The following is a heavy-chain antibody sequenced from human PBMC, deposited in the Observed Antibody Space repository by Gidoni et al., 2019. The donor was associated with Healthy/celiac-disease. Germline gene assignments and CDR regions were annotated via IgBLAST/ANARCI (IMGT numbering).Heavy chain of an antibody. CDR1: GGSFSGYY. CDR2: INHSGST. CDR3: ARGRDYDFWSGYSLDGMDV. V-gene: IGHV4-34*01. D-gene: IGHD3-3*01. Sequence: QVQLQQWGAGLLKPSETLSLTCAVYGGSFSGYYWCWIRQPPGKGLEWIGEINHSGSTNYNPSLKSRVTISVDTSKNQFSLKLSSVTAADTAVYYCARGRDYDFWSGYSLDGMDVWGQGTTVTVSS. J-gene: IGHJ6*02.